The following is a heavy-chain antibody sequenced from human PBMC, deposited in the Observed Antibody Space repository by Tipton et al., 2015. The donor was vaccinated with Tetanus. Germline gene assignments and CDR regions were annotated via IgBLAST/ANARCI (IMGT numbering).Heavy chain of an antibody. CDR2: VSYSGRT. D-gene: IGHD5-18*01. CDR1: GGSVRSGDYS. Sequence: LRLSCTVSGGSVRSGDYSWNWIRQPPGKGLEWLAYVSYSGRTNSNYSLKSRITISQDTSKNQFSLRLTSVTVADTAVYYCARGGSYSYGPRGFDLWGRGTLVTVSS. J-gene: IGHJ2*01. V-gene: IGHV4-61*08. CDR3: ARGGSYSYGPRGFDL.